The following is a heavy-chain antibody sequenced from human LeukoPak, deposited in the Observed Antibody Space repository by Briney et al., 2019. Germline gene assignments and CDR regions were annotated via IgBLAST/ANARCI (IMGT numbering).Heavy chain of an antibody. Sequence: GGSLRLSCAASGFTFSSYWMSWVRQAPGQGLEWVADINPDVSEKNYVDTVKGRFTISRDNAKNALYLQMNSLRAEDTAVCYCARGMSTGEYWGQGTLVTVSS. J-gene: IGHJ4*02. CDR1: GFTFSSYW. CDR2: INPDVSEK. V-gene: IGHV3-7*04. D-gene: IGHD4-17*01. CDR3: ARGMSTGEY.